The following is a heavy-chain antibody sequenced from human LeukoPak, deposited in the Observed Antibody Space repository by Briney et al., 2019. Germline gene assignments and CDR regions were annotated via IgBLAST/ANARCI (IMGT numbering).Heavy chain of an antibody. J-gene: IGHJ4*02. CDR1: GGSISSYY. CDR2: IYYSGST. Sequence: SETLSLTCTVSGGSISSYYWSWIRQPAGKGLEWIGYIYYSGSTNYNPSLKSRVTISVDTSKNQFSLKLSSVTAADTAVYYCAIDYYDSSGYYYAIDYWGQGTLVTVSS. V-gene: IGHV4-59*12. CDR3: AIDYYDSSGYYYAIDY. D-gene: IGHD3-22*01.